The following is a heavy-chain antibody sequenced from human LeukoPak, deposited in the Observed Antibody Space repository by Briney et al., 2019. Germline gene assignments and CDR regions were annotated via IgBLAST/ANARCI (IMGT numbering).Heavy chain of an antibody. CDR1: GGSISSYY. CDR3: ARATGIAAGGTAY. Sequence: SETLSLTCTVSGGSISSYYWSWIRQPPGKGLEWIGYIYYSGSTNYNPSLKSRVTISVDTSKNQFSLKLSSVTAADTAVYYCARATGIAAGGTAYWGQGTLVTVSS. D-gene: IGHD6-13*01. J-gene: IGHJ4*02. CDR2: IYYSGST. V-gene: IGHV4-59*01.